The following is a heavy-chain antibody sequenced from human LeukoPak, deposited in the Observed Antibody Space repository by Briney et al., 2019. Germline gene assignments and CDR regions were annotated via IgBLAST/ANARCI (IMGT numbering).Heavy chain of an antibody. V-gene: IGHV1-46*01. D-gene: IGHD5-12*01. J-gene: IGHJ4*02. CDR3: AREGEIGYDLSDY. CDR2: INPSGGST. CDR1: GYTFTNYY. Sequence: EASVKVSCKASGYTFTNYYMNWVRQAPGQGLEWMGIINPSGGSTSYAQKFQGRVTVTRDTSTSTAYMELSSLRSEDTAMYYCAREGEIGYDLSDYWGQGTLITVSS.